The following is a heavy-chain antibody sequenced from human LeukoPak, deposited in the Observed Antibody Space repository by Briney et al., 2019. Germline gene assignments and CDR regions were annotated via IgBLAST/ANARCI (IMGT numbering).Heavy chain of an antibody. V-gene: IGHV3-11*04. CDR3: ARVLLADGYKEMAAVGYFDY. Sequence: AGSLRLSCAASGFTFSDYYVSWIRQAAGKGLEWVSYISSSGSTIYYADSVKGRFTISRDNAKNSLYLQMNSLRAEDTAVYYCARVLLADGYKEMAAVGYFDYWGQGTLVTVSS. CDR2: ISSSGSTI. D-gene: IGHD5-24*01. CDR1: GFTFSDYY. J-gene: IGHJ4*02.